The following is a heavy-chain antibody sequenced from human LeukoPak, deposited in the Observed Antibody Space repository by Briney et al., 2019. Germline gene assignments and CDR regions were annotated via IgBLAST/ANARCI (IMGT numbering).Heavy chain of an antibody. CDR3: ARGDDFWSGYSFDY. Sequence: GRSLRLSCAASGFTFDDYAMRWVRQAPGKGLVWVSRINSDGSSTSYADSVKGRFTISRDNAKNTLYLQMNSLSAEDTAVYYCARGDDFWSGYSFDYWGQGTLVTASS. CDR1: GFTFDDYA. J-gene: IGHJ4*02. V-gene: IGHV3-74*01. D-gene: IGHD3-3*01. CDR2: INSDGSST.